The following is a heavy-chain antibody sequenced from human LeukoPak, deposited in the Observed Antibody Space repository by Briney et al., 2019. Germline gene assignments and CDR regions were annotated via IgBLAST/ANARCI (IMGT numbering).Heavy chain of an antibody. D-gene: IGHD3-10*01. V-gene: IGHV3-9*01. J-gene: IGHJ4*02. CDR3: AKDRGGGGLNFFDF. CDR2: ITWNSDSR. Sequence: GRSLRLSCAASGFNFGAYAMHWVRQPPGKGPEWVSRITWNSDSRVYADSVQGRFAISRDNAKNSLYLQMNSLRAEDTAFYYCAKDRGGGGLNFFDFWGQGTLVTVSS. CDR1: GFNFGAYA.